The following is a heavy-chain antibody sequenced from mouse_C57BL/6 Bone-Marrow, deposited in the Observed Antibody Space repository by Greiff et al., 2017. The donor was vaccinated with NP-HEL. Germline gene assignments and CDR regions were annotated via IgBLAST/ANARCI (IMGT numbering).Heavy chain of an antibody. D-gene: IGHD2-3*01. J-gene: IGHJ3*01. CDR2: IWSGGST. CDR1: GFSLTSYG. V-gene: IGHV2-2*01. CDR3: ARGLLREAWFAY. Sequence: VKLMESGPGLVQPSQSLSITCTVSGFSLTSYGVHWVRQSPGKGLEWLGVIWSGGSTDYNAAFISRLSISKDNSKSQVFFKMKSLQADDTAIYYCARGLLREAWFAYWGQGTLVTVSA.